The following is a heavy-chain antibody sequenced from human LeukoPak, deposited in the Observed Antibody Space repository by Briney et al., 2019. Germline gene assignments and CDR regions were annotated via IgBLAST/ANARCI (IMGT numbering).Heavy chain of an antibody. CDR2: ISSDGGGT. D-gene: IGHD1-14*01. CDR1: GFTFRDYH. V-gene: IGHV3-64D*06. J-gene: IGHJ4*02. Sequence: GGSLRLSCAASGFTFRDYHIHWVRQAPGKGLEYVSAISSDGGGTYYTDSVKGRFTISRDNSKSTLYLQMSSLRPEDTAVYYCVRYTDSSYPDWGQGTLVTVSS. CDR3: VRYTDSSYPD.